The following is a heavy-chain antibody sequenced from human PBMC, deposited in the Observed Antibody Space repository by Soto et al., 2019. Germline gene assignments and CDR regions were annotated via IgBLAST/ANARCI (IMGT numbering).Heavy chain of an antibody. CDR1: GYTFTSYY. CDR3: ARVRAAGQYCGSTSCPYGMDV. Sequence: ASVKVSCKASGYTFTSYYMHWVRQAPGQGLEWMGIINPSGGSTSYAQKFQGRVTMTRDTSTSTVYMELSSLRSEDTAVYYCARVRAAGQYCGSTSCPYGMDVWGQGTTVTV. V-gene: IGHV1-46*01. J-gene: IGHJ6*02. D-gene: IGHD2-2*01. CDR2: INPSGGST.